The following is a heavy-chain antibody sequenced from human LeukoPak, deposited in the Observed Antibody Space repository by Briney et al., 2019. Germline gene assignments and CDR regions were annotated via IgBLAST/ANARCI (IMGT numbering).Heavy chain of an antibody. CDR1: GYTLTELS. CDR3: ATGGQKTEYYYYCYMDV. D-gene: IGHD1-14*01. V-gene: IGHV1-24*01. Sequence: ASVKVSCKVSGYTLTELSMHWVRQAPGKGLEWMGGFDPENGETIYAQKFQGRVTMTEDTSTDTAYMELSSLRSEDTAVYYCATGGQKTEYYYYCYMDVWGKGTTVTVSS. J-gene: IGHJ6*03. CDR2: FDPENGET.